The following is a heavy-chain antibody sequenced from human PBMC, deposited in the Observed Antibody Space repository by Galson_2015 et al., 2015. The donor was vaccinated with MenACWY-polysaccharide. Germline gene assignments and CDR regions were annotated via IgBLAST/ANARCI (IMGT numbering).Heavy chain of an antibody. D-gene: IGHD2-21*02. CDR2: IWYDGNNK. J-gene: IGHJ3*02. CDR3: AKSHVVVVTAIQDTNAFDI. V-gene: IGHV3-33*06. CDR1: GFTFSRYG. Sequence: SLRLSCAASGFTFSRYGMHWVRQAPGKGLEWVAVIWYDGNNKYYADSVKGRFTISRDNSKSTLYLQMNSLRVEDTAVYYCAKSHVVVVTAIQDTNAFDIWGQGTMVTVSS.